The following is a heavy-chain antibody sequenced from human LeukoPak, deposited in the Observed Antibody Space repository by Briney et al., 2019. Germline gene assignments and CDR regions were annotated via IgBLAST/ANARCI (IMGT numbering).Heavy chain of an antibody. Sequence: GGSLRLSCAASGFTFSTYAMSWVRQTPERGLEWVSAISDTGGNTFYADSVKGRFTISRDNSRNTLYLQMNSLRAEDTAIYYCAKGRTNDYWGQGTLVTVSS. CDR1: GFTFSTYA. J-gene: IGHJ4*02. CDR3: AKGRTNDY. V-gene: IGHV3-23*01. D-gene: IGHD1/OR15-1a*01. CDR2: ISDTGGNT.